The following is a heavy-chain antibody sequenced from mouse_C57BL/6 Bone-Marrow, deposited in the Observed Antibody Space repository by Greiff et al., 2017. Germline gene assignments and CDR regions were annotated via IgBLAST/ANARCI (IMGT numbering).Heavy chain of an antibody. V-gene: IGHV5-12*01. CDR2: ISNGGGST. CDR1: GFTFSDYY. Sequence: EVQLVESGGGLVQPGGSLKLSCAASGFTFSDYYMYWVRQTPEKRLEWVAYISNGGGSTYYPDTVKGRFPISRDNAKNTLYMKMRRLKSEDTAMYYCARRGGSSLDYWGKGTTLTVSS. CDR3: ARRGGSSLDY. J-gene: IGHJ2*01. D-gene: IGHD1-1*01.